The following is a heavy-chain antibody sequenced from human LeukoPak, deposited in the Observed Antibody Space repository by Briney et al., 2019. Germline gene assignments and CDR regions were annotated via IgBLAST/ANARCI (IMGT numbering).Heavy chain of an antibody. CDR1: GFTFTSCA. Sequence: GGSLRLSCAASGFTFTSCAMHWVRQAPGKGLEWVAYIRYDGNNKNYADSVKGRFTISGDNSKDILYLQMNSLRLEDTAVYYCTRGDDYGANTRLPKFNWFDPWGQGTLVTVSS. J-gene: IGHJ5*02. CDR2: IRYDGNNK. D-gene: IGHD4-23*01. CDR3: TRGDDYGANTRLPKFNWFDP. V-gene: IGHV3-30*02.